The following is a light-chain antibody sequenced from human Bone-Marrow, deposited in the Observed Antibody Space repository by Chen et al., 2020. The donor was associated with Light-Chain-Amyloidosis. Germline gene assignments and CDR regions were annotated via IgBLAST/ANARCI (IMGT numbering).Light chain of an antibody. CDR1: QSVGTY. J-gene: IGKJ4*01. CDR3: QQRGNWPLT. Sequence: EIVLTQSPATLVLSPGERATLSCRASQSVGTYLAWYQQKPGQAPRLLIYDAPNRATGIPARFSGSGSGTDFTLSISSLEPEDFAVYYCQQRGNWPLTFGGGTKVEI. CDR2: DAP. V-gene: IGKV3-11*01.